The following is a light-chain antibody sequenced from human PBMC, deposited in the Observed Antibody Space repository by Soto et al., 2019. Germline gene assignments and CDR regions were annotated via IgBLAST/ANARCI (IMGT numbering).Light chain of an antibody. V-gene: IGKV3-20*01. CDR1: QTTNNRY. CDR2: AAS. CDR3: HHYDNSPPFP. J-gene: IGKJ3*01. Sequence: EIVLAQSPGTLSLSPGERAILSCRASQTTNNRYLAWYQQMPGRAPRLLIYAASSRAAGVPDRFSGSGSGTDFTLTINRLEPEDFAIYYCHHYDNSPPFPFGPGTKVDIK.